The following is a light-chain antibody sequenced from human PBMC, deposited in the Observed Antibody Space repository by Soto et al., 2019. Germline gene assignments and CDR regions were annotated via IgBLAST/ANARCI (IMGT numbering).Light chain of an antibody. Sequence: QSALTQPASVSGSPGQSITISCTGTSSDVGGYNYVSWYQQYPGKAPKLMIYEVSNRPSGVSNRFSGSKSGNTASLTISGLQAEDEAVYYSSSYTSSSTLLYVFGTGTKVTVL. CDR1: SSDVGGYNY. CDR3: SSYTSSSTLLYV. J-gene: IGLJ1*01. V-gene: IGLV2-14*01. CDR2: EVS.